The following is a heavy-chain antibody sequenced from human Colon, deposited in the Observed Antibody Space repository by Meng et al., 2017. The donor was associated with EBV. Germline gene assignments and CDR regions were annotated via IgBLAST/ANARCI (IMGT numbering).Heavy chain of an antibody. Sequence: QVQLQQWGAGLLKPSETLSLTCAVNGGSLSGAYWNWIRQPPGKGLEWIGEIIHGGSPSYNPSLKSRVTMSIDTSKNQFSLKLTSVTAADTAVYYCARQYGDYASYWFDPWGQGTLVTVSS. CDR3: ARQYGDYASYWFDP. J-gene: IGHJ5*02. CDR2: IIHGGSP. CDR1: GGSLSGAY. V-gene: IGHV4-34*12. D-gene: IGHD4-17*01.